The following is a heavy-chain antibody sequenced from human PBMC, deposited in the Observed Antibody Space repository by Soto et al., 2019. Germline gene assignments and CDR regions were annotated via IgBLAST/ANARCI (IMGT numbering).Heavy chain of an antibody. CDR2: IYYSGST. Sequence: SDTLSLTCTVSGGSINSNSDYWRRIRQPPGKGLEWIGSIYYSGSTYYNPSLKSRVTISGDTSKNQLSLQLSPVPTADAAVYYCARHNLRDHWLVLDYSGQGTLVTVSS. CDR1: GGSINSNSDY. J-gene: IGHJ4*02. D-gene: IGHD6-19*01. V-gene: IGHV4-39*01. CDR3: ARHNLRDHWLVLDY.